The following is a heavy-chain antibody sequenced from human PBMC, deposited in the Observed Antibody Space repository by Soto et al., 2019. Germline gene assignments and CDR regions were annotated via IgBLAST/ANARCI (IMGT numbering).Heavy chain of an antibody. V-gene: IGHV3-74*01. CDR2: INTDGSST. D-gene: IGHD2-2*01. J-gene: IGHJ5*02. CDR1: GFTFSDYW. CDR3: ARDMRVTNWFDP. Sequence: GGSLRLSCAASGFTFSDYWMHWVRQAPGKGLVWVSHINTDGSSTNYADSVKGRFTISRDSAKNTLYLQMNSLTAEDTAVYYCARDMRVTNWFDPWGQGALVTVSS.